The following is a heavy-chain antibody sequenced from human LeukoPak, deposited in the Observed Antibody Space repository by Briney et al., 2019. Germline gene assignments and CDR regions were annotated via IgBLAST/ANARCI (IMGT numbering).Heavy chain of an antibody. CDR1: GFTFSSYS. CDR2: ISSSSSYI. D-gene: IGHD6-13*01. CDR3: ARSEIREIAGTSFDY. J-gene: IGHJ4*02. Sequence: PGGSLRLSCAASGFTFSSYSMNWVRQAPGKGLEWVSSISSSSSYIYYADSVKGRFTISRDNAKNSLYLQMNSLRAEDTAVYYCARSEIREIAGTSFDYWGQGTLVTVSS. V-gene: IGHV3-21*01.